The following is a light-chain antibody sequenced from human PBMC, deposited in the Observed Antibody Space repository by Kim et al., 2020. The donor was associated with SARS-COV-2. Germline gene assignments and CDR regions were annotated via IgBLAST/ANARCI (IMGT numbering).Light chain of an antibody. CDR2: SNN. J-gene: IGLJ3*02. CDR3: AAWDDSLSGPV. CDR1: SSNIGSDY. V-gene: IGLV1-47*02. Sequence: ELTQPPSASGTPGQRVTISCSGSSSNIGSDYVYWYQQLPGTAPKLVIYSNNQRPLGVPDRFSGSKSGSSASLAISGLRSEDEANYYCAAWDDSLSGPVFGGGTKVTVL.